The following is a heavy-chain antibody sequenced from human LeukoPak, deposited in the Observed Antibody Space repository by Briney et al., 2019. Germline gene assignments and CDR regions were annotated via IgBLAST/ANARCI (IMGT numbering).Heavy chain of an antibody. CDR1: GYTFINYY. CDR2: INPSGGST. CDR3: ARESIASLGDRNYYYGMDV. D-gene: IGHD3-10*01. J-gene: IGHJ6*02. Sequence: ASVKVSCKASGYTFINYYMHWVRQVPGQGLEWMGIINPSGGSTSYAQKFQGRVTMTRDTSTSTVYMELSSLRSEDTAVYYCARESIASLGDRNYYYGMDVWGQGTTVTVSS. V-gene: IGHV1-46*01.